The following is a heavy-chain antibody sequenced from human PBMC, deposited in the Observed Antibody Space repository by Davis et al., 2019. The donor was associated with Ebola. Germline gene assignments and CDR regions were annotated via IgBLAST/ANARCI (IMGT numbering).Heavy chain of an antibody. CDR1: GFTFSSYS. J-gene: IGHJ3*02. V-gene: IGHV3-21*01. CDR2: ISSSSSYI. D-gene: IGHD3-3*02. Sequence: GESLKISCAASGFTFSSYSMNWVRQAPGKGLEWVSSISSSSSYIYYADSVKGRFTISRDNAKNSLYLQMNSLRAEDTAVYYCARDRREVLAGAFDIWGQGTMVTVSS. CDR3: ARDRREVLAGAFDI.